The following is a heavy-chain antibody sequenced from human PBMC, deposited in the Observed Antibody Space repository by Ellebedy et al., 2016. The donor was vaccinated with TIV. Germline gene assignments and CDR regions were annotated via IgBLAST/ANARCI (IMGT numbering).Heavy chain of an antibody. CDR3: ARGLGHTETLTKTGFGDY. D-gene: IGHD3-16*01. V-gene: IGHV1-46*01. Sequence: STRYAQKFQGRVTMTRDTSTSTVYMELSSLRSEDTAMYFCARGLGHTETLTKTGFGDYWGQGTLVTVSS. J-gene: IGHJ4*02. CDR2: ST.